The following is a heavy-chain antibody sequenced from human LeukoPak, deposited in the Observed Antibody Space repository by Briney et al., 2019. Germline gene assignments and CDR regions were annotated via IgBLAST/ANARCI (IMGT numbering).Heavy chain of an antibody. D-gene: IGHD3-22*01. J-gene: IGHJ4*02. Sequence: SETLSLTCTVSGDSINSLDLWSWVRQPPGKGLEWIGEMYLSGTTHSNPSVKSRITISIDRSKNQFFLNLSSVTAADTAVYYCAGLVGRYSSGLYYYYFDYWGQGTLVTVSS. CDR2: MYLSGTT. CDR1: GDSINSLDL. CDR3: AGLVGRYSSGLYYYYFDY. V-gene: IGHV4-4*02.